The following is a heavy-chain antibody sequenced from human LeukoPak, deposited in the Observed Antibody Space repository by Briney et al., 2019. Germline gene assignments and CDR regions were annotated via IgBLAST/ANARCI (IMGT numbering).Heavy chain of an antibody. Sequence: GGSLRLSCAASGFTFSSYWMSWVRQAPGKGLEWVAFIRYDGSNKYYADSVKGRFTISRDNSKNTLYLQMNSLRAEDTAVYYCAKGHGDPLDYWGQGTLVTVSS. CDR1: GFTFSSYW. D-gene: IGHD4-17*01. CDR3: AKGHGDPLDY. CDR2: IRYDGSNK. V-gene: IGHV3-30*02. J-gene: IGHJ4*02.